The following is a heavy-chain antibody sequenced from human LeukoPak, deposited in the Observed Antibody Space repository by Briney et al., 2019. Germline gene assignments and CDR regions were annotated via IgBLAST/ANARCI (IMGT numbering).Heavy chain of an antibody. V-gene: IGHV4-30-2*01. J-gene: IGHJ4*02. CDR2: IYHSGST. CDR1: GGSISSGGYS. Sequence: SQTLSLTCAVSGGSISSGGYSWSWIRQPPGKGLEWIGYIYHSGSTYYNPSLKSRVTISVDRSKNQSSLKLSSVTAADTAVYYCARGGDDYNPIDYWGQGTLVTVSS. CDR3: ARGGDDYNPIDY. D-gene: IGHD5-24*01.